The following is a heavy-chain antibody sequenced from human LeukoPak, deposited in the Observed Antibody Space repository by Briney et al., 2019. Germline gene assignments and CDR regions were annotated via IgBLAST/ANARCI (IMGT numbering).Heavy chain of an antibody. CDR3: ARRLTQYDCFDP. V-gene: IGHV6-1*01. J-gene: IGHJ5*02. Sequence: SQTLSLTCAISGDSFSSNSVTWNWIRQSPSRGLEWLGRTYYRSTWYNDYAVSVRGRITVNPDTSRNQFSLHLNSVTPEDTAVYYCARRLTQYDCFDPWGQGILVTVSS. CDR2: TYYRSTWYN. D-gene: IGHD2-2*01. CDR1: GDSFSSNSVT.